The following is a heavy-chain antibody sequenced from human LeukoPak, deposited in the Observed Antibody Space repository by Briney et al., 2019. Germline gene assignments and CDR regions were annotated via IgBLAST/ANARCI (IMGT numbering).Heavy chain of an antibody. CDR3: ARESDLYCSSTSCSYDY. CDR2: IDPSDSYT. V-gene: IGHV5-10-1*01. CDR1: GYSFTSYW. J-gene: IGHJ4*02. Sequence: GESLKISCKGSGYSFTSYWISWVRQMPGKGLEWMGRIDPSDSYTNYSPSFQGHVTISADKSIGTAYLQWSSLKASDTAMYYCARESDLYCSSTSCSYDYWGQGTLVTVSS. D-gene: IGHD2-2*01.